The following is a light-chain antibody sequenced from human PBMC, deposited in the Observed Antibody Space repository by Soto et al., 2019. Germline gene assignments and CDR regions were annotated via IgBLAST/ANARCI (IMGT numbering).Light chain of an antibody. CDR3: SSDTSSRTRV. Sequence: QSALTQPASVSGSPGQSITISCTGTSSDVGGYKYVSWYQQHPGKAPKLMIYDVTNRPSGVSNRFSGSKSGNTASLTISGLQAEDEADYYCSSDTSSRTRVFGTATKLTVL. CDR2: DVT. J-gene: IGLJ1*01. V-gene: IGLV2-14*01. CDR1: SSDVGGYKY.